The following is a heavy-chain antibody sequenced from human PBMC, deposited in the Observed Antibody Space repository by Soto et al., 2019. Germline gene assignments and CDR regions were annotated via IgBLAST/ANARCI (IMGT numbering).Heavy chain of an antibody. D-gene: IGHD3-10*01. CDR2: IYYSGST. Sequence: SETLSLTCTVSGGSISSSSYYWGWIRQPPGKGLEWIGSIYYSGSTYYNPSLKSRFTISVDTAKNQFSLKLSSVTAADTAVDYCARDPRITMVRGVNWFDPWGQGTLVTVSS. CDR3: ARDPRITMVRGVNWFDP. CDR1: GGSISSSSYY. V-gene: IGHV4-39*07. J-gene: IGHJ5*02.